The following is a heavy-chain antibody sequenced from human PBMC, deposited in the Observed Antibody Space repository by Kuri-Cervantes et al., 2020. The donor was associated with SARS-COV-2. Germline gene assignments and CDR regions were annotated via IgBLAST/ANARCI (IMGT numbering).Heavy chain of an antibody. D-gene: IGHD6-13*01. J-gene: IGHJ6*02. CDR1: GFTVSSNY. Sequence: GESLKISCAASGFTVSSNYMSWVRQTPGKGLEWVAVISYDGNNEYYADSVKGRFTISRDSSRNTLSLQMNSLRTEDTAVYYCARDLRKGQQIILGTFHYYGMDVWGQGTTVTVSS. CDR3: ARDLRKGQQIILGTFHYYGMDV. V-gene: IGHV3-30*03. CDR2: ISYDGNNE.